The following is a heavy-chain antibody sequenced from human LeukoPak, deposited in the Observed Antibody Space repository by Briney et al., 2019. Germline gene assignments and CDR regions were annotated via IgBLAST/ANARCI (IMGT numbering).Heavy chain of an antibody. Sequence: ASVKVSCKASGGTFSTHAINWVRQAPGQGLEWMGGIIPIFGTANYAQKFQGRVTITTDESASTAYMELSSLRSEDTAVYYCATNPGSTVTGDAFDIWGQGTMVTVSS. D-gene: IGHD4-17*01. J-gene: IGHJ3*02. V-gene: IGHV1-69*05. CDR2: IIPIFGTA. CDR3: ATNPGSTVTGDAFDI. CDR1: GGTFSTHA.